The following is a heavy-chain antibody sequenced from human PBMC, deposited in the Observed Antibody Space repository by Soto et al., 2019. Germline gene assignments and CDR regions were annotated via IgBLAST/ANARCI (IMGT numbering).Heavy chain of an antibody. D-gene: IGHD3-3*01. CDR2: IRGGGGST. CDR1: GFTFISYV. Sequence: EGQLLESGGGLVQPGGSLRLSRAASGFTFISYVMSWVRQAPGKGREWVSGIRGGGGSTYNADSVKGRFTISRNNSKNSLYLQMNSLRAEDTDVYYCAKVPYDFWSGYYPPLYFDYWGQGTLVTVSS. CDR3: AKVPYDFWSGYYPPLYFDY. J-gene: IGHJ4*02. V-gene: IGHV3-23*01.